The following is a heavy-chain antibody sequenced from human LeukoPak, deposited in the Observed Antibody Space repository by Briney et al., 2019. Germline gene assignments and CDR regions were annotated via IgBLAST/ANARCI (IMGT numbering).Heavy chain of an antibody. CDR1: GGSFSDYN. V-gene: IGHV4-34*01. CDR2: INHSRST. D-gene: IGHD2-15*01. Sequence: SETLSLTCAVYGGSFSDYNWAWIRQPPGKRLEWIGEINHSRSTHYNPSLKSRVTISVDTSKNQFSLKLSSVTAADTAVYYCARLVGYCSGGSCSRWQPSVYYMDVWGKGTTVTVSS. CDR3: ARLVGYCSGGSCSRWQPSVYYMDV. J-gene: IGHJ6*03.